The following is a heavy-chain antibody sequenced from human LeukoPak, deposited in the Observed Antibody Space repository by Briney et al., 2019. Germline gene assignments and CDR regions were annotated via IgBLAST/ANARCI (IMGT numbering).Heavy chain of an antibody. CDR2: ISGSGGST. CDR1: GFTFSSYA. D-gene: IGHD2/OR15-2a*01. V-gene: IGHV3-23*01. Sequence: GGSLRLSCAASGFTFSSYAMSWVRQAPGKGLEWVSAISGSGGSTYYADSVKGRFTISRDNSKNTLDLQMSSLRAEDTAEYYCARSNTVISNYYYGMDVWGQGTTVTVSS. J-gene: IGHJ6*02. CDR3: ARSNTVISNYYYGMDV.